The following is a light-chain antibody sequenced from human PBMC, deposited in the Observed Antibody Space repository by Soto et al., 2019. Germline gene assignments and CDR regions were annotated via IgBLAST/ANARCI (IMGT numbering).Light chain of an antibody. Sequence: DIQMTQSPSSLSASVGDRVTITCRASQSISSYLNWYEVKAGKAPKLLISGASSLQSGVPSRFSGSGSGTDFALSISSLQPEDFATYYCQQSHSVPLTFGGGTKVEIK. V-gene: IGKV1-39*01. J-gene: IGKJ4*01. CDR1: QSISSY. CDR3: QQSHSVPLT. CDR2: GAS.